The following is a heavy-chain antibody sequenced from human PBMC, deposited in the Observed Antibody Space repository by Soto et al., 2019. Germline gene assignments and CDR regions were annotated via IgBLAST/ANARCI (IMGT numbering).Heavy chain of an antibody. J-gene: IGHJ4*02. CDR1: GFTFSSYS. CDR2: ISSSSSYI. V-gene: IGHV3-21*01. D-gene: IGHD3-10*01. CDR3: ARDRSIDYGSGSYYFFDY. Sequence: GGSLRLSCAASGFTFSSYSMNWVRQAPGKGLEWVSSISSSSSYIYYADSVKGRFTISRDNAKNSLYLQMNSLRAEDTAVYYCARDRSIDYGSGSYYFFDYWGRGTLVTVSS.